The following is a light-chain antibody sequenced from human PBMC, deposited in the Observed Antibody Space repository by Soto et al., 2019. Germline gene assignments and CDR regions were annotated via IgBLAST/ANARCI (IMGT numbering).Light chain of an antibody. CDR2: DAS. Sequence: DIPMTQSPSSLSASVGNRVTLTCRASQSINSWLAWYQQKPGKAPKLLIYDASSWEGGVPSRFSGRGSGTEFTLTISRLQPDDFATYYCQQYNSYPWTFGQGTKVEVK. CDR1: QSINSW. J-gene: IGKJ1*01. V-gene: IGKV1-5*01. CDR3: QQYNSYPWT.